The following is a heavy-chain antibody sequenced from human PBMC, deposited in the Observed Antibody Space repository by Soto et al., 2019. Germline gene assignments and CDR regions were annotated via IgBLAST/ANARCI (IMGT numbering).Heavy chain of an antibody. D-gene: IGHD3-3*01. CDR2: IKQDGSEK. Sequence: PGGSLRLSCAASGFTFSSYWMSWVRQAPGKGLKWVANIKQDGSEKYYVDSVKGRFTISRDNAKISLYLQMNSLRAEDTAVYYCARVGDFWSGYSDAFDIWGQGTMVTVSS. CDR1: GFTFSSYW. CDR3: ARVGDFWSGYSDAFDI. J-gene: IGHJ3*02. V-gene: IGHV3-7*01.